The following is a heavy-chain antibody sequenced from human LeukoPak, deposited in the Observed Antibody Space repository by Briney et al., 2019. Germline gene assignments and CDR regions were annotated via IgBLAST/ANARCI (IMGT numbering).Heavy chain of an antibody. Sequence: GGSLRLSCAASGFTFDDYAMHWVRQAPGKGLEWVSLISGDGGSTYYADSVKGRFTISRDNSKNSLYLQINSLRTEDTALYYCAKDGAYYGSGSYYHVIDYWGQGTLVTVSS. CDR1: GFTFDDYA. V-gene: IGHV3-43*02. CDR2: ISGDGGST. D-gene: IGHD3-10*01. CDR3: AKDGAYYGSGSYYHVIDY. J-gene: IGHJ4*02.